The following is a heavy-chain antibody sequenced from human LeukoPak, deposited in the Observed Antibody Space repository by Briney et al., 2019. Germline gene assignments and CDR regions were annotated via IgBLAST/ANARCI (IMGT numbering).Heavy chain of an antibody. V-gene: IGHV3-48*01. CDR1: GFTFNTYS. Sequence: PGGSLRLSCAASGFTFNTYSMNWVRQAPGKGLEWVSYISSSSDAIYYADSVKGRFTISRDSAKNSLYLQMNSLRAEDTAVYYCARNRPPLYYFDYCGQGTLVTVSS. J-gene: IGHJ4*02. CDR2: ISSSSDAI. D-gene: IGHD1-14*01. CDR3: ARNRPPLYYFDY.